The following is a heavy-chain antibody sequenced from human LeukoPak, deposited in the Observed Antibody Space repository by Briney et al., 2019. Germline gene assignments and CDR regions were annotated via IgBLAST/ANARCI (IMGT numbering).Heavy chain of an antibody. D-gene: IGHD3-22*01. CDR1: GDTFSSYA. CDR2: IIPIFGTA. J-gene: IGHJ6*02. CDR3: ATKYYYYDSSGYYPYYYYGMDV. V-gene: IGHV1-69*13. Sequence: GASVKVSCKASGDTFSSYAISWVRQAPGQGLEWMGGIIPIFGTANYAQKFQGRVTITADESTSTAYMELSSLRSEDTAVYYCATKYYYYDSSGYYPYYYYGMDVWGQGTTVTVSS.